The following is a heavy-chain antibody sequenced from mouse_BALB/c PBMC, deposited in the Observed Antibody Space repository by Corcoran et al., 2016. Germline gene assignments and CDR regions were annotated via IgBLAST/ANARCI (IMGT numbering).Heavy chain of an antibody. CDR2: INPSSGDT. J-gene: IGHJ3*01. V-gene: IGHV1-4*02. D-gene: IGHD1-2*01. CDR1: GYTFTSYT. Sequence: QVQLQQSAAELARPGDSVKMSCKASGYTFTSYTLHWVKQRPGQGLEWIGYINPSSGDTEYNQKFKDKTPLNADKSSSTAYMQLSSLTSEDSAVYYCASGNYYGAAYWGQGTLVTVSA. CDR3: ASGNYYGAAY.